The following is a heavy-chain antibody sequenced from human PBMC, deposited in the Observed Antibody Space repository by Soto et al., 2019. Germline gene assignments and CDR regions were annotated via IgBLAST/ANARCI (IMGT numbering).Heavy chain of an antibody. CDR3: AKDPTPGIAAAAPAYYFDY. CDR2: ISGSGGST. Sequence: GGSLRLSCAASGFTFSSYAMSWVRQAPGKGLEWVSAISGSGGSTYYADSVKGRFTISRDNSKNTLYLQMNSLRAEDTAVYYCAKDPTPGIAAAAPAYYFDYWGQGTLVTVSS. D-gene: IGHD6-13*01. J-gene: IGHJ4*02. CDR1: GFTFSSYA. V-gene: IGHV3-23*01.